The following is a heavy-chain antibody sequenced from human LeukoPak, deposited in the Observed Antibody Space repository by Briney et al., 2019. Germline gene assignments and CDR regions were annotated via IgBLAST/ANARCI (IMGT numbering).Heavy chain of an antibody. D-gene: IGHD7-27*01. Sequence: SETLSLTCTVSGGSISSSSYYWSWIRQPPGKGLEWIGEINHSGSTNYNPSLKSRVTISVDTSKNQFSLKLSSVTAADTAVYYCARTRTWGSHYFDYWGQGTLVTVSS. J-gene: IGHJ4*02. CDR3: ARTRTWGSHYFDY. CDR2: INHSGST. V-gene: IGHV4-39*07. CDR1: GGSISSSSYY.